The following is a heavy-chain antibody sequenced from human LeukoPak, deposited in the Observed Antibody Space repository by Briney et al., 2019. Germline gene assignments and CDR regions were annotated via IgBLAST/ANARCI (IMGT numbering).Heavy chain of an antibody. CDR1: GYTFTSYY. CDR2: INPGGGST. V-gene: IGHV1-46*01. Sequence: ASVKVSCKASGYTFTSYYMHWVRQAPGQGLEWMGIINPGGGSTSYAQKFQGRVTTTRDTSTSTVYMELSSLRSEDTAVYYCARPSRDPSYYYYMDVWGKGTTVTVSS. CDR3: ARPSRDPSYYYYMDV. J-gene: IGHJ6*03.